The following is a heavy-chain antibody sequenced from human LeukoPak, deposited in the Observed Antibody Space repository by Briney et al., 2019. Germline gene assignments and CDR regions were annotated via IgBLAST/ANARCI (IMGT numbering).Heavy chain of an antibody. CDR1: GDSINSGVYY. D-gene: IGHD3-22*01. CDR3: ARDHSDSRGDYVVEY. CDR2: IHSGGNA. J-gene: IGHJ4*02. Sequence: SETLSLTCTVSGDSINSGVYYWSWIRQPPGKGLEWIGYIHSGGNAYFNPSVEGRITISLDKSQNQIFLKLTSVSAADTAVYFCARDHSDSRGDYVVEYWRQGTPVTVSS. V-gene: IGHV4-31*03.